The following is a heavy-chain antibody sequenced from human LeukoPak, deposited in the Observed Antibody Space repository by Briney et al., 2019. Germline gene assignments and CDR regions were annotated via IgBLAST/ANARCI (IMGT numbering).Heavy chain of an antibody. CDR1: GFTFSSYA. Sequence: GGSLRLSCAASGFTFSSYAMHWVRQAPGKGLEYVSAISSNGGSTYYANSVKGRSTISRDNSKNTLYLQMNSLKTEDTAVYYCTTDREDYDFWSGYQPYGMDVWGQGTTVTVSS. V-gene: IGHV3-64*01. CDR3: TTDREDYDFWSGYQPYGMDV. CDR2: ISSNGGST. D-gene: IGHD3-3*01. J-gene: IGHJ6*02.